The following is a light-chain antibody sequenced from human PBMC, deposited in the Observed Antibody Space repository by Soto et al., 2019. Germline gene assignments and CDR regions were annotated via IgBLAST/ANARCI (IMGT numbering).Light chain of an antibody. V-gene: IGKV3-20*01. J-gene: IGKJ2*01. CDR1: QSVSGSY. CDR2: GAS. Sequence: EIVLTQSPGTLSLSPGERATLSCRASQSVSGSYLAWYQQKLGQAPRLLIYGASSRATGIPDRFSGSGSGTDFTLTISRLGPEDFAVYYCQQYGNSPPYTFGQGTKLEIK. CDR3: QQYGNSPPYT.